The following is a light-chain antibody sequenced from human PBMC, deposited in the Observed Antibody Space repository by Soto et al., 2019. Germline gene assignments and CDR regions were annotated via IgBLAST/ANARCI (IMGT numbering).Light chain of an antibody. V-gene: IGKV3-20*01. CDR1: QSISSTS. Sequence: EIVLTQSPGTLSLSLGERATLYCRASQSISSTSLAWYQQKPGQAPRLLIYGASTRATGIPDRFSGSESGTDFTLTISRLEPEDFVVYYCQQYGNSPFTFGQGTRLEV. CDR2: GAS. J-gene: IGKJ5*01. CDR3: QQYGNSPFT.